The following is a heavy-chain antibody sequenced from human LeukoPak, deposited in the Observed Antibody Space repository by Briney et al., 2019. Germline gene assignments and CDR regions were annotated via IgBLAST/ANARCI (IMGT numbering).Heavy chain of an antibody. CDR2: IYYSGST. Sequence: SETLSLTCTVSGGSVSSYYWSWIRQPPGKGLEWIGYIYYSGSTNYNPSLKSRVTISVDTSKNQFSLKLSSVTAADTAVYYCARGGREYYFDYWGQGTLVTVSS. J-gene: IGHJ4*02. V-gene: IGHV4-59*02. D-gene: IGHD3-10*01. CDR1: GGSVSSYY. CDR3: ARGGREYYFDY.